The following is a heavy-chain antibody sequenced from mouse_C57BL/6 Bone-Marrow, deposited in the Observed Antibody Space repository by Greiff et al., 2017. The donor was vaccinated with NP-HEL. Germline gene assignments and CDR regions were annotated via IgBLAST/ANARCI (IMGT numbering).Heavy chain of an antibody. D-gene: IGHD2-13*01. CDR1: GFSLTSYG. V-gene: IGHV2-5*01. CDR3: AKPIYYGDGGAMDY. CDR2: IWRGGST. J-gene: IGHJ4*01. Sequence: VQLQQSGPGLVQPSQSLSITCTVSGFSLTSYGVHWVRQSPGKGLEWLGVIWRGGSTDYNAAFMSRLSITKDNSKSQVFFKMNSLQADDTAIYYCAKPIYYGDGGAMDYWGQGTSVTVSS.